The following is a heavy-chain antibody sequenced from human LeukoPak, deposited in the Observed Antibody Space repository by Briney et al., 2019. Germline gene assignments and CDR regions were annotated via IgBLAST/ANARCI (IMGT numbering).Heavy chain of an antibody. D-gene: IGHD1-20*01. CDR1: GYTFTSYG. CDR3: ASGHNWNPDGAFDI. V-gene: IGHV1-18*01. CDR2: ISAYNGNT. Sequence: ASVKVSCKASGYTFTSYGISWVRQAPGQGLEWMGWISAYNGNTNYAQKLQGRVTMTTDTSTSTAYMELRSLRSDDTAVYYCASGHNWNPDGAFDIWGQGTMVTVSS. J-gene: IGHJ3*02.